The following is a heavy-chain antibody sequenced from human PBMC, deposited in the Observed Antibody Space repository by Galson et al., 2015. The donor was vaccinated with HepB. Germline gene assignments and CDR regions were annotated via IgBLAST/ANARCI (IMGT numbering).Heavy chain of an antibody. D-gene: IGHD3-10*01. Sequence: SVKVSCKASGYTFTGYYMHWVRQAPGQGLEWMGWINPNSGGTNYAQKFQGRVTMTRDTSISTAYMELSRLRSDDTAVYYCARGLNYYYGSGDGWFDPWGQGTLVTVSS. V-gene: IGHV1-2*02. J-gene: IGHJ5*02. CDR2: INPNSGGT. CDR3: ARGLNYYYGSGDGWFDP. CDR1: GYTFTGYY.